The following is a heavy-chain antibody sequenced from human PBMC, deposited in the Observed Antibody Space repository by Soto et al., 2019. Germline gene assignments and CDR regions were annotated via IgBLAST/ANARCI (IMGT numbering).Heavy chain of an antibody. CDR3: ARQEVSGAGYDPTRPYYYYGMDV. D-gene: IGHD3-10*01. CDR2: IYYSGST. Sequence: QLQLQESGPGLVKPSETLSLTCTVSGGSISSSSYYWGWIRQPPGKGLEWIGSIYYSGSTYYNPSLKSRVTISVGTSKNQFSLKLSSVTAADTAVYYCARQEVSGAGYDPTRPYYYYGMDVWGQGTTVTVSS. V-gene: IGHV4-39*01. CDR1: GGSISSSSYY. J-gene: IGHJ6*02.